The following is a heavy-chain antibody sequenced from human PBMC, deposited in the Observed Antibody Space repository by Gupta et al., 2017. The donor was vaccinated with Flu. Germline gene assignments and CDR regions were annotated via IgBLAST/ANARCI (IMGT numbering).Heavy chain of an antibody. D-gene: IGHD2-21*02. CDR1: GFSLGASC. CDR3: AREPYCRGDCYLDAFDI. J-gene: IGHJ3*02. V-gene: IGHV3-74*01. CDR2: MNSDGTGT. Sequence: EVQLVESGGGLVQPGGSLRLSCEASGFSLGASCMHWVSQAPGKWLVWVPRMNSDGTGTNYADSVKGRFTISRDFAKNTLYLRMNSLRADDTAVYYCAREPYCRGDCYLDAFDIWGQGTMVTFSS.